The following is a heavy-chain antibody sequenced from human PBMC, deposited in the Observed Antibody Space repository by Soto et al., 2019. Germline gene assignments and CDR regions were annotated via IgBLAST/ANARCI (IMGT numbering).Heavy chain of an antibody. CDR2: INPSGGST. D-gene: IGHD6-6*01. Sequence: SVKVSCKAPGYTFTTYYMYWVRQAPGQGLEWMGIINPSGGSTSFAQKFQGRVTMTRDTSTSTVYMELISLTSEDTAVYYCARDVGMASRPYLDYWGQGTLVTVSS. J-gene: IGHJ4*02. CDR3: ARDVGMASRPYLDY. V-gene: IGHV1-46*01. CDR1: GYTFTTYY.